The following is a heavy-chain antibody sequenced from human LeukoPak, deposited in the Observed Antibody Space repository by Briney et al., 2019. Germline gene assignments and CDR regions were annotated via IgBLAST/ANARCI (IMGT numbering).Heavy chain of an antibody. CDR2: IKSKTDGGTT. Sequence: GGSLRLSCAASEFTFSTYSMTWVRQAPGKGLEWVGRIKSKTDGGTTDYAAPVKGRFTISRDDSKNTLYLQMNSLKTEDTAVYYCTAGLPFDYWGQGTLVTVSS. V-gene: IGHV3-15*01. D-gene: IGHD5-18*01. J-gene: IGHJ4*02. CDR3: TAGLPFDY. CDR1: EFTFSTYS.